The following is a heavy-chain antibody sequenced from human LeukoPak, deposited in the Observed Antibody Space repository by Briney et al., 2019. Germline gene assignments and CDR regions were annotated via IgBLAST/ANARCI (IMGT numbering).Heavy chain of an antibody. D-gene: IGHD6-13*01. CDR2: MSYDGSNR. J-gene: IGHJ6*03. Sequence: GGSLRLSCAASRFTFSSFSMHWVRQAPGKGLEWVAVMSYDGSNRNYADSVKGRFTISRDNSKNTLYLLMNSLRVEDTAVYYCARDRGSSWVYYYYMDVWGQRDPGHRLL. CDR3: ARDRGSSWVYYYYMDV. V-gene: IGHV3-30-3*01. CDR1: RFTFSSFS.